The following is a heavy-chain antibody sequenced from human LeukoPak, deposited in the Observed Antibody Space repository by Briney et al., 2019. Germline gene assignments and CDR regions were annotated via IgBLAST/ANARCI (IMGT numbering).Heavy chain of an antibody. D-gene: IGHD6-13*01. CDR3: AKGGSSWSRNWFDP. J-gene: IGHJ5*02. V-gene: IGHV3-23*01. CDR1: GFTFSSYA. Sequence: GGSLRLSCAASGFTFSSYAMNWVRQAPGKGLEWVSTVSITGGSTYYADSVKGQFTISRDNSNNMLYLQINSLRAEDTALYYCAKGGSSWSRNWFDPWGQGTLVTVSS. CDR2: VSITGGST.